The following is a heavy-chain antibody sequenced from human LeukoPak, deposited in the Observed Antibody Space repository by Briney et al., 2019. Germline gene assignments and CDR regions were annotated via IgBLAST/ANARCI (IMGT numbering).Heavy chain of an antibody. D-gene: IGHD4-17*01. CDR2: IYYSGST. CDR1: GGSISSYY. J-gene: IGHJ5*02. Sequence: PSQTLSLTCTVSGGSISSYYWSWIRQPPGKGLEWIGYIYYSGSTNYNPSLKSRVTISVDTSKNQFSLKLSSVTAADTAVYYCARAGAPNGDYDSTTNWFDPWGQGTLVTVSS. V-gene: IGHV4-59*01. CDR3: ARAGAPNGDYDSTTNWFDP.